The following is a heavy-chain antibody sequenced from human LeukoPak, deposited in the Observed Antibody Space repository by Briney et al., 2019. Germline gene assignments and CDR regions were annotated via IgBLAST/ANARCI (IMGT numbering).Heavy chain of an antibody. CDR2: INPNSGGI. D-gene: IGHD3-10*01. J-gene: IGHJ4*02. CDR1: VYTFTAYY. Sequence: GASVKVSCKASVYTFTAYYMHWVRQAPGQGLEWMGWINPNSGGINYAQKFQGRVTMTRDTSISTAYMELSRLRSDDTAVYYCARGSYFYGSGSPFDYWGQGTLVTVSS. V-gene: IGHV1-2*02. CDR3: ARGSYFYGSGSPFDY.